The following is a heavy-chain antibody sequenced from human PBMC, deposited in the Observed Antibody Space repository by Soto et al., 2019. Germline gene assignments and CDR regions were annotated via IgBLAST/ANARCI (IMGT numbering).Heavy chain of an antibody. CDR3: ASPYPGTFYYYGMDV. CDR2: ISAYNGNT. CDR1: GYTFTSYG. Sequence: ASVKVSCTASGYTFTSYGISWVRQAPGQGLEWMGWISAYNGNTNYAQKFQGRVTITADESTSTAYMELSSLRSEDTAVYYCASPYPGTFYYYGMDVWGQGTTVTVSS. V-gene: IGHV1-18*01. D-gene: IGHD1-7*01. J-gene: IGHJ6*02.